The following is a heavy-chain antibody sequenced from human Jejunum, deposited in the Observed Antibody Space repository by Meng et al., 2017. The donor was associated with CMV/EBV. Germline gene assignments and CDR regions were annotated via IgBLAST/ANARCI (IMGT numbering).Heavy chain of an antibody. J-gene: IGHJ4*02. CDR1: GGSISSGDYY. D-gene: IGHD3-22*01. V-gene: IGHV4-30-4*01. CDR2: IYHSGIT. Sequence: QVQLQESGPGLVKPSQTLSLTCTVSGGSISSGDYYWSWIRQSPGKGLQWIAYIYHSGITYYNPPLQSRLSLSVDTSKNQFSLKLSSVTVADTAVYYCARGHSSGYHPFDYWGQGTLVTVSS. CDR3: ARGHSSGYHPFDY.